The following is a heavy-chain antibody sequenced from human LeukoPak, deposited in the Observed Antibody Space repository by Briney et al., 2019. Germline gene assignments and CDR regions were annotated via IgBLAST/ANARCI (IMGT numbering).Heavy chain of an antibody. J-gene: IGHJ4*02. D-gene: IGHD1-26*01. CDR2: IYTTGTT. V-gene: IGHV4-4*07. CDR1: GGSIRSYY. Sequence: SETLSLTCTVSGGSIRSYYWSWIRQPAGKGLESIGRIYTTGTTNYNPSLKSRVTMSVDVSKNQFSLRLSSVTAADSAVYYCAGDGYTASYYSLDYWGQGIQVTVSS. CDR3: AGDGYTASYYSLDY.